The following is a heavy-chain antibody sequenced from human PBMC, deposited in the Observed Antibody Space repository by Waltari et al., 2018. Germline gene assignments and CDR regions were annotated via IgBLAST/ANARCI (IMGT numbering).Heavy chain of an antibody. CDR2: FDPEDGET. V-gene: IGHV1-24*01. D-gene: IGHD3-3*01. Sequence: QVQLVQSGAEVKKPGASVKVSCKVSGYTLPELSMHWVRQAPGKGLEWMGGFDPEDGETSYAQKFQGRVTMTEDTSTDTAYMELSSLRSEDTAVYYCAAVRRLRFLEWLSFDPWGQGTLVTVSS. J-gene: IGHJ5*02. CDR3: AAVRRLRFLEWLSFDP. CDR1: GYTLPELS.